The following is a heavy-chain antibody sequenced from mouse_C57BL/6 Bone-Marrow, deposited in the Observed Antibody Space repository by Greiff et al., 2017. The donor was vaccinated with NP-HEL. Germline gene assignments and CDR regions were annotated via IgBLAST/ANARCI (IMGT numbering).Heavy chain of an antibody. D-gene: IGHD1-1*01. CDR2: IDPANGNT. V-gene: IGHV14-3*01. J-gene: IGHJ1*03. CDR1: GFNIKNTY. CDR3: ASYYGSFYWYFDV. Sequence: EVQLQQSVAELVRPGASVKLSCTASGFNIKNTYMHWVKQRPEQGLEWIGRIDPANGNTKYAPKFQGKATITADTSSNTADLQLSSLTSEDTAIYYCASYYGSFYWYFDVWGTGTTVTVSS.